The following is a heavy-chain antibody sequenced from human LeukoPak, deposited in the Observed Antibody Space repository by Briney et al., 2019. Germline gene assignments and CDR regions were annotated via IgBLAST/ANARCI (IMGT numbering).Heavy chain of an antibody. V-gene: IGHV4-59*01. D-gene: IGHD4-17*01. Sequence: SEALSLTCTVSGGSISSYYWSWIRQPPGKGLDWIGYIYYSGSTNYNPSLKSRVTISVDTSKNQFSLKLSSVAAADTAVYYCARDEVDGDYRWFDPWGQGTLVTVSS. CDR1: GGSISSYY. CDR2: IYYSGST. CDR3: ARDEVDGDYRWFDP. J-gene: IGHJ5*02.